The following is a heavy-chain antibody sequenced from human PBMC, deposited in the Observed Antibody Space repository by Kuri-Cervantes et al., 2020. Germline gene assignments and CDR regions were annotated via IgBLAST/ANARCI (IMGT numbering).Heavy chain of an antibody. D-gene: IGHD3-9*01. CDR1: GGSISSSSYY. CDR2: IYYSGST. CDR3: AATADILTGYRYWYFDL. J-gene: IGHJ2*01. Sequence: GSLRLSCTVSGGSISSSSYYWGWIRQPPGKGLEWIGYIYYSGSTNYNPSLKSRVTISVDTSKNQFSLKLSSVTAADTAVYYCAATADILTGYRYWYFDLWGRGTLVTVSS. V-gene: IGHV4-61*05.